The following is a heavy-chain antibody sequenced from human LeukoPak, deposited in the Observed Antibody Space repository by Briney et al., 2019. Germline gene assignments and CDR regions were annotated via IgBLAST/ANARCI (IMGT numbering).Heavy chain of an antibody. V-gene: IGHV4-59*01. CDR3: ARDPYGMDV. J-gene: IGHJ6*02. Sequence: SSETLSLTCTVSGGSISSYYWSWIRQPPGKGLEWIGYIYYSGSTNYNPSLKSRVTISVDTSKNQFSLKLSSVTAADTAVYYCARDPYGMDVWGQGTTVTVSS. CDR1: GGSISSYY. CDR2: IYYSGST.